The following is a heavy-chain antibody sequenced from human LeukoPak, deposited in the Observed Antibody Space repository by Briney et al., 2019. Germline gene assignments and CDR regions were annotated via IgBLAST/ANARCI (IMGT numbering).Heavy chain of an antibody. J-gene: IGHJ4*02. CDR1: GGTFSSYA. V-gene: IGHV1-69*13. CDR3: ARVDEDGFDY. CDR2: IIPIFGTA. Sequence: SVKVSCKASGGTFSSYAISWVRQAPGQGLEWMGGIIPIFGTANYAQKFQGRVTITADESTSTAYMELRSLRSDDTAVYYCARVDEDGFDYWGQGTLVTVSS.